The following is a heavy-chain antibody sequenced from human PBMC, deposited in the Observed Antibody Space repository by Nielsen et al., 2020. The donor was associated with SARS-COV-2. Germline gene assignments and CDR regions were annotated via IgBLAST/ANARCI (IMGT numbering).Heavy chain of an antibody. Sequence: GESLKISCAASGFIFSNYRMHWVRQAPGQGLVWVSHINPDESKTTYADSVKGRFTISRDNAKNTLYLQMNSLRAEDTAVYYCARGTSGWDYWGQGTLVTVFS. V-gene: IGHV3-74*03. CDR3: ARGTSGWDY. CDR2: INPDESKT. CDR1: GFIFSNYR. D-gene: IGHD6-19*01. J-gene: IGHJ4*02.